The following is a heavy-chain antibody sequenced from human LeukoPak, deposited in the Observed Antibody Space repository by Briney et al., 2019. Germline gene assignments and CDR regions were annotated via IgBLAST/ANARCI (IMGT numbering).Heavy chain of an antibody. J-gene: IGHJ4*02. CDR1: GGSISSYY. D-gene: IGHD2-2*02. CDR3: ARPSTPYCSSTSCYKGGTDFDY. CDR2: IYYSGST. V-gene: IGHV4-59*12. Sequence: SETLSLTCTVSGGSISSYYWSWIRQPPGKGLEWIGYIYYSGSTNYNPSLKSRVTISVDTSKNQFSLKLSSVTAADTAVYYCARPSTPYCSSTSCYKGGTDFDYWGQGTLVTVSS.